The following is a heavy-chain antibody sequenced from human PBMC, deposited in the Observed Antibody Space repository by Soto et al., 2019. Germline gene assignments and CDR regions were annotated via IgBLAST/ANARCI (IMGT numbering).Heavy chain of an antibody. J-gene: IGHJ3*02. CDR3: ARDWPHYAARDSRAFDI. CDR1: GYTFTSYG. CDR2: ISAYNGNT. Sequence: GASVKVSCKAAGYTFTSYGISWVRQAAGQGLEWMGWISAYNGNTNYAQELQGRVTMTTDTSTSTAYMELRSLRSDDTAVYYCARDWPHYAARDSRAFDIWGQGTMVTVSS. D-gene: IGHD2-2*01. V-gene: IGHV1-18*01.